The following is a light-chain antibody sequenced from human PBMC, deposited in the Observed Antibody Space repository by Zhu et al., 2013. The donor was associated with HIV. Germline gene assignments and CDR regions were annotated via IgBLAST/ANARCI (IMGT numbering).Light chain of an antibody. V-gene: IGLV1-51*01. Sequence: QSVLTQPPSVSAAPGQKVTISCSGSSSNIDDNYVSWYQHFPGSAPKLLIYDNDKRPSGIPDRFSGSTSGTSATLGITGLQTGDEADYYCGTWHSSLSAGGYVFGTGTKVTVL. CDR1: SSNIDDNY. J-gene: IGLJ1*01. CDR2: DND. CDR3: GTWHSSLSAGGYV.